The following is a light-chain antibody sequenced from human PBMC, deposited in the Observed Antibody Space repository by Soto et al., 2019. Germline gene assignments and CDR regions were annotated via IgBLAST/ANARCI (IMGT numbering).Light chain of an antibody. V-gene: IGKV3D-15*01. CDR1: QSLSNN. J-gene: IGKJ1*01. CDR2: GAS. Sequence: EIVMTQSPATLSVSPGERATLSCRASQSLSNNIYLAWYQQKPGQAPRLLIYGASSRATGIPGRFSGSGSGTDFTLTISSLQPDDFATYYCQHYNSYGTFGQGTKVDIK. CDR3: QHYNSYGT.